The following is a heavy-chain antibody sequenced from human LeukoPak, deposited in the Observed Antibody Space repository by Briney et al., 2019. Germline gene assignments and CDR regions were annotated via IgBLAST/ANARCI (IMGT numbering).Heavy chain of an antibody. D-gene: IGHD2-2*01. Sequence: GGSLRLSCAASGFTFSNYEMNWVRQAPGKGLEWVSYISKSDDITYYADSVKGRFTISRDNAKNSLYLQMNSLRDEDTAVYYCARGARYCTSTSCSSLRAVDIWGQGTMVTVSS. CDR2: ISKSDDIT. CDR1: GFTFSNYE. CDR3: ARGARYCTSTSCSSLRAVDI. J-gene: IGHJ3*02. V-gene: IGHV3-48*03.